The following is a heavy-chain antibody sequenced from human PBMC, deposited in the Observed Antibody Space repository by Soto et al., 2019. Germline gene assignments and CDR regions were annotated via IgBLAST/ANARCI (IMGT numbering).Heavy chain of an antibody. Sequence: ETLSLTCAVSGGSISSSNWWSWVRQPPGKGLEWIGEIYHSGSTNYNPSLRSRVTISVDKSKNQFSLKLSSVTAADTAVYYCARLPIAVAPIDYWGQGTLVTVSS. CDR2: IYHSGST. CDR1: GGSISSSNW. CDR3: ARLPIAVAPIDY. J-gene: IGHJ4*02. D-gene: IGHD6-19*01. V-gene: IGHV4-4*02.